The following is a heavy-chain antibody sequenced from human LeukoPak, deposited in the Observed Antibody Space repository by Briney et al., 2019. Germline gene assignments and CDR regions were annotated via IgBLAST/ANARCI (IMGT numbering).Heavy chain of an antibody. J-gene: IGHJ5*02. CDR1: GFTFSRYG. V-gene: IGHV3-30*03. CDR2: ISDDGNNK. Sequence: RGSLRLSCVASGFTFSRYGMHWVRQAPGKGLEWVAVISDDGNNKYYADSVRGRFTISRYNSKHTLYVQMNSLRGEDTAVYFCARDRPGTTSLNWFDPWGQGTQVTVSS. CDR3: ARDRPGTTSLNWFDP. D-gene: IGHD1-1*01.